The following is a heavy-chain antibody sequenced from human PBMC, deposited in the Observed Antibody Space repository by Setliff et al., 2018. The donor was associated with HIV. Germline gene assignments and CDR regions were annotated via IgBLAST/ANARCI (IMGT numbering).Heavy chain of an antibody. D-gene: IGHD2-2*01. CDR3: ARWWAAAGCYPAIYHFDS. CDR2: IDTDNGYR. Sequence: ASVKVSCKASGYTFSEYAIHWVRQAPGQRLEWMGRIDTDNGYRRYSPKLQGRVTITKDTSANTAYMELGGLRSEDTAVYYCARWWAAAGCYPAIYHFDSWGQGTLVTVSS. J-gene: IGHJ4*02. V-gene: IGHV1-3*04. CDR1: GYTFSEYA.